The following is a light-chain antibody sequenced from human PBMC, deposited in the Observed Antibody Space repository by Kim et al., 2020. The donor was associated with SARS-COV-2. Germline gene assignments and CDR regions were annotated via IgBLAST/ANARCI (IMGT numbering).Light chain of an antibody. CDR2: GAS. V-gene: IGKV3D-15*01. CDR3: QQYSSWPLT. CDR1: QSVYSNF. Sequence: SPGERPTLSCRASQSVYSNFLAWYQQKPGRAPRLLIYGASSRATGIPDRISGSGSGAEFTLTISSLQSEDFAVYYCQQYSSWPLTFGGGTKVDIK. J-gene: IGKJ4*01.